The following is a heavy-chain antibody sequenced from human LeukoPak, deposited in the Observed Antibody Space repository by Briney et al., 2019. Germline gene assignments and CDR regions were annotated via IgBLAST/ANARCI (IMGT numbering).Heavy chain of an antibody. CDR2: INPNSGGT. CDR3: ARAPRYCSGGSCYYFDY. CDR1: GYTFTGYY. J-gene: IGHJ4*02. Sequence: GASVKVSCKASGYTFTGYYMHWLRQAPGQGLEWMGRINPNSGGTNYAQKFQGRVTMTRDTSISTAYMELSRLRSDDTAVYYCARAPRYCSGGSCYYFDYWGQGTLVTVSS. D-gene: IGHD2-15*01. V-gene: IGHV1-2*06.